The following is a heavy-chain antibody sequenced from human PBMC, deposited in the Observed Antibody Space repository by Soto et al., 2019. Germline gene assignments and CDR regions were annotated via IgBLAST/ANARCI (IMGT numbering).Heavy chain of an antibody. CDR3: ARGLYCSSTSCYFPTDY. CDR2: TYCSGST. J-gene: IGHJ4*02. V-gene: IGHV4-59*01. Sequence: PSETLSLTCTVSGGSISSYYLSWIRQPPGKGLEWIGYTYCSGSTSYNPSLKSRVTISVDTSKNQFSLKLSSVTAADTAVYYCARGLYCSSTSCYFPTDYWGQGTLVTVYS. CDR1: GGSISSYY. D-gene: IGHD2-2*01.